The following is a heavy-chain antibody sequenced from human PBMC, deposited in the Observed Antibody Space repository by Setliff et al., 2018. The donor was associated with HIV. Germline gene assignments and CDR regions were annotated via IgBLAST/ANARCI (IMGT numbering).Heavy chain of an antibody. V-gene: IGHV4-4*07. CDR1: GGSISSHY. J-gene: IGHJ4*02. D-gene: IGHD3-22*01. CDR3: ARDPVITMMVGPKFYFDY. Sequence: SETLSLTCTVSGGSISSHYWSWIRQPPGKGLEWIGRIFSSGSTSYNSSLKSRVTMSVDTSKNQFSLRLTSVTAADTAVYYCARDPVITMMVGPKFYFDYWGQGILVTVSS. CDR2: IFSSGST.